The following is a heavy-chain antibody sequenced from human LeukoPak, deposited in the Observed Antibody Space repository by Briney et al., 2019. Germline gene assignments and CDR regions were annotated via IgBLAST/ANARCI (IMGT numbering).Heavy chain of an antibody. D-gene: IGHD3-3*01. Sequence: SETLPLTCVVYGGSFSGYYWSWIRQPPAKGLDRIGEINHSGSTNYNPSLKSRVTIEVDASKHQFSLKVSSVTAADTAVYYCARGRPYYDFWSGYQPLFDYGGQGTLVTVSS. V-gene: IGHV4-34*01. J-gene: IGHJ4*02. CDR2: INHSGST. CDR3: ARGRPYYDFWSGYQPLFDY. CDR1: GGSFSGYY.